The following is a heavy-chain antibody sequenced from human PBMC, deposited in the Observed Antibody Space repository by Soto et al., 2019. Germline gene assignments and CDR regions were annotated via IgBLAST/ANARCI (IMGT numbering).Heavy chain of an antibody. D-gene: IGHD3-10*01. V-gene: IGHV3-23*01. CDR3: EKGFRGPEGLDY. CDR2: VSVSGGST. Sequence: PGGSLRLSCAASGFSFTNYAMTWVRQAPGKGLEWVSSVSVSGGSTYFADSVKGRFTISRDNSKNTLYLQMNSLRADDTAVYYCEKGFRGPEGLDYWGQGTLVTVSS. CDR1: GFSFTNYA. J-gene: IGHJ4*02.